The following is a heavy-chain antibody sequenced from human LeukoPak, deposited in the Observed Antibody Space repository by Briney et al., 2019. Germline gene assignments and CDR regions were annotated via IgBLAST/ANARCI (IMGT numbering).Heavy chain of an antibody. CDR1: GFTFSDYY. Sequence: PGGALRLSCAASGFTFSDYYRSWIRQAPGKGLEWLAYIYSRGRGKYYADPGKGRFTISKDNAKNSLYLHVSSLRGDDTAVYYCAIESGGSWRFFDYWGQGTPVTVSS. V-gene: IGHV3-11*01. CDR2: IYSRGRGK. J-gene: IGHJ4*02. D-gene: IGHD2-15*01. CDR3: AIESGGSWRFFDY.